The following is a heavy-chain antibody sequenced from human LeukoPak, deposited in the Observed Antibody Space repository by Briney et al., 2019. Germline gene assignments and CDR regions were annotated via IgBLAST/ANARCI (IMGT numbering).Heavy chain of an antibody. D-gene: IGHD3-22*01. CDR2: ISGSGGST. CDR1: GCTFSSYG. CDR3: AKDSYYYDSSGPLDY. Sequence: GGTLRLSCAASGCTFSSYGMSWVRQAPGKGLEWVSAISGSGGSTYYADSVKGRFTISRDNSKNTLYLQMNSLRAEDTAVYYCAKDSYYYDSSGPLDYWGQGTLVTVSS. V-gene: IGHV3-23*01. J-gene: IGHJ4*02.